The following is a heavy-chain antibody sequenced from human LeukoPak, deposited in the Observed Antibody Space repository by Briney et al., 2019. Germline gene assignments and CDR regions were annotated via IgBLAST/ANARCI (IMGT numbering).Heavy chain of an antibody. CDR3: ARDLGGYYYDSSGNPQVYNWFDP. V-gene: IGHV4-59*12. J-gene: IGHJ5*02. CDR2: IYYSGST. Sequence: SETLSLTCTVSGGSISSYYWSWIRQPPGKGLEWIGYIYYSGSTNYNPSLKSRVTMSVDTSKNQFSLKLSSVTAADTAVYYCARDLGGYYYDSSGNPQVYNWFDPWGQGTLVTVSS. D-gene: IGHD3-22*01. CDR1: GGSISSYY.